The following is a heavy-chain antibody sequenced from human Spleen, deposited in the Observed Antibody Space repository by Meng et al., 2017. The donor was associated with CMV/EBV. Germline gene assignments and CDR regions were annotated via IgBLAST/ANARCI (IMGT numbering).Heavy chain of an antibody. Sequence: SDYYIHWVRQAPGQGLEWMGWINPDTGGINYAQKFQGRVTMTRDTSISAAYMELSRLRSDDTAVYYCARVRRLGCPNGVCSLVDPWSQGTLVTVSS. V-gene: IGHV1-2*02. CDR2: INPDTGGI. J-gene: IGHJ5*02. CDR1: SDYY. CDR3: ARVRRLGCPNGVCSLVDP. D-gene: IGHD2-8*01.